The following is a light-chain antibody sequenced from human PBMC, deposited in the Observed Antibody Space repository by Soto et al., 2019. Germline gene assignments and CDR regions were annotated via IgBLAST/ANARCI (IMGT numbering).Light chain of an antibody. Sequence: EIVLTQSPGTLSLSPGERATLSCRASQIVSSSYLAWYQQKPGQAPRLLIYVASSRATGIPDRFSGSGSGTDFTLTISRLEPEDVAVYYCQQYGSSALTFGGGTKVEIK. CDR1: QIVSSSY. J-gene: IGKJ4*01. CDR3: QQYGSSALT. V-gene: IGKV3-20*01. CDR2: VAS.